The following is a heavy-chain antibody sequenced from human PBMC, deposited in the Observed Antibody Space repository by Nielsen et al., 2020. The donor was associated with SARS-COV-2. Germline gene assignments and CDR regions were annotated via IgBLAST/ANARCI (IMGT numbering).Heavy chain of an antibody. Sequence: ASVKVSCKASGYTFTDYYMHWVRQAPGQGLEWMGWINPNSGDTNYAQNFQGWVTMTRDTSINTAYMDLRSLGSDDTAVYYCARGLGYCNGGSCYYEYWGQGALVTVSS. D-gene: IGHD2-15*01. CDR2: INPNSGDT. V-gene: IGHV1-2*04. CDR1: GYTFTDYY. CDR3: ARGLGYCNGGSCYYEY. J-gene: IGHJ4*02.